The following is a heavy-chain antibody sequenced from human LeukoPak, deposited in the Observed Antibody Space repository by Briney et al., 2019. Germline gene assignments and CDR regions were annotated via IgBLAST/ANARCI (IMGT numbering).Heavy chain of an antibody. CDR3: AKAGPGTNMVFDY. Sequence: GGSLRLSCEASGFTFSSYAMSWVRQAPGKGPEWVSAFSGSGTSTYYADSVKGRFTISRDNSKNTLYLQMNSLRAEDTAIYYCAKAGPGTNMVFDYWGQGTLVTVSS. D-gene: IGHD1-1*01. CDR1: GFTFSSYA. V-gene: IGHV3-23*01. CDR2: FSGSGTST. J-gene: IGHJ4*02.